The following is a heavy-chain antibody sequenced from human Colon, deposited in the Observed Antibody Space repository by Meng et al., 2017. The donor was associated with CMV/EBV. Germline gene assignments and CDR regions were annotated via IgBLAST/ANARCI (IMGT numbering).Heavy chain of an antibody. CDR2: IHGGGNT. V-gene: IGHV3-23*01. CDR3: ARDPGHSQSVTYDY. D-gene: IGHD5-18*01. J-gene: IGHJ4*02. Sequence: EVHLLESGGVLVQLWGSLIRSCAASGVTFSSYALNWVRQAPGKGLEWVSAIHGGGNTYYADSVKGRFTISRDNSKNTLYLQMNSLRREDTAVYHCARDPGHSQSVTYDYWGQGILGTVSS. CDR1: GVTFSSYA.